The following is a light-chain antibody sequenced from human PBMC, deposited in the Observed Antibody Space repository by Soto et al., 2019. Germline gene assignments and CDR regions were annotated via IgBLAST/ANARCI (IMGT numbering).Light chain of an antibody. CDR3: QQYNSWPPIT. CDR1: QSVSSK. CDR2: HAS. J-gene: IGKJ5*01. V-gene: IGKV3D-15*01. Sequence: EIVMTQSPATLSVSPGERATLSCRASQSVSSKVAWYQQKPGQAPRLLIYHASTRATGIPDRFSGSGSGTEFTLTISSLQSEDFAVYYCQQYNSWPPITFGQGTRLEIK.